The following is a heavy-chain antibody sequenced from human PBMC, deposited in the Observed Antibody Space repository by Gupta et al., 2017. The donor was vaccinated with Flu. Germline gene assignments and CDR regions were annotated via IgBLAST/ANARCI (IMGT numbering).Heavy chain of an antibody. J-gene: IGHJ4*02. CDR1: GYY. V-gene: IGHV4-34*01. CDR2: INHSGRT. CDR3: AREVLDGGSNGNTFDS. D-gene: IGHD1-26*01. Sequence: GYYWSWIRQPPGKGLEWIGEINHSGRTNYNPALKIRVTISVDTSKNQFSLKLNSVTAAATAVYYCAREVLDGGSNGNTFDSCYQGTLVTVSS.